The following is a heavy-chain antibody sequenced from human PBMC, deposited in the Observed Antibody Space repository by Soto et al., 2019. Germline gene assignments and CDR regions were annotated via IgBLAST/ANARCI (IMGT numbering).Heavy chain of an antibody. CDR3: TRDQGYSSSWYLQYYYGMDV. D-gene: IGHD6-13*01. Sequence: GVLRLSCTASGSTFGDYAMGWVRQAPGKGLEWVGFIRSKAYGGTTEYAASVKGRFTISRDDSKSIAYLQMNSLKTEDTAVYYCTRDQGYSSSWYLQYYYGMDVWGQGTTVTV. CDR2: IRSKAYGGTT. J-gene: IGHJ6*02. V-gene: IGHV3-49*04. CDR1: GSTFGDYA.